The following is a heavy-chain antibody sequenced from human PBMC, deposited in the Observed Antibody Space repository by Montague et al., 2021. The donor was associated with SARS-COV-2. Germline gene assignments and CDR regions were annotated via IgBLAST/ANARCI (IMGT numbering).Heavy chain of an antibody. Sequence: SETLSLTCTVSSGSLSNYYWSWIRQSPDKGLEWIGYMYETGNMIYNPSLRSRVSISADTSKSQFSLRLTSVTAADSARYYCARNMAYWGPGVLVTV. CDR2: MYETGNM. J-gene: IGHJ4*02. D-gene: IGHD2/OR15-2a*01. CDR1: SGSLSNYY. V-gene: IGHV4-4*09. CDR3: ARNMAY.